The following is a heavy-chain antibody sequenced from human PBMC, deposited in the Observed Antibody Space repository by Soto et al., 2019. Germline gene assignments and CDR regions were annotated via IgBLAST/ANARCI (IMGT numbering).Heavy chain of an antibody. CDR2: IKQGGSEK. V-gene: IGHV3-7*01. J-gene: IGHJ6*03. D-gene: IGHD3-16*01. Sequence: GGSLRLSCAASGFTFSSYWMSWVRQAPGKGLEWVANIKQGGSEKYYVDSVKGRFTISRDNAKNSLYLQMNSLRAEDTAVYYCTKLGDEAGYYYYYYMDVWGKGTTVTVSS. CDR3: TKLGDEAGYYYYYYMDV. CDR1: GFTFSSYW.